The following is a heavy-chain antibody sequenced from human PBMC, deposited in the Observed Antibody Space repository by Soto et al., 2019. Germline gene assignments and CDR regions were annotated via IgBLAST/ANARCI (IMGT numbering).Heavy chain of an antibody. J-gene: IGHJ4*02. CDR3: ARGITMIVVVDY. V-gene: IGHV3-21*01. CDR1: GFTFSSYS. Sequence: EVQLVESGGGLVKPGGSLRLSCAASGFTFSSYSMNWVRQAPGKGLEWVSSISSSSSYIYYADSVKGRFTISRDNAKNSLYLQMNSLRAEDTAVYYCARGITMIVVVDYWGQGTLVTVSS. CDR2: ISSSSSYI. D-gene: IGHD3-22*01.